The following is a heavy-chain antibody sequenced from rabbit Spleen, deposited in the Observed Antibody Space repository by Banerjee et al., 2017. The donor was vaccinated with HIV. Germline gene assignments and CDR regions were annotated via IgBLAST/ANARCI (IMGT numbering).Heavy chain of an antibody. CDR2: IDAGSSGGT. J-gene: IGHJ4*01. D-gene: IGHD7-1*01. V-gene: IGHV1S45*01. CDR1: GFDFSAYTF. Sequence: QEQLVESGGDLVQPGASLTLTCTASGFDFSAYTFMCWVRQAPGKGLEWLGCIDAGSSGGTYYASWAKGRFTISKTSSTTVTLQMTSLTGADTATYFCARGRGNSDRWFNLWGPGTLVTVS. CDR3: ARGRGNSDRWFNL.